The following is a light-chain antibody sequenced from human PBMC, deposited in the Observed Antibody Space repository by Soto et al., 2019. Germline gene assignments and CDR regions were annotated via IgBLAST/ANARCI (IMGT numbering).Light chain of an antibody. CDR2: EVT. CDR1: SSDIDTYNY. J-gene: IGLJ2*01. V-gene: IGLV2-14*01. CDR3: TSYATTSTLV. Sequence: QSVLTQPASVSGSPGQSITISCTGTSSDIDTYNYVSWYQQHPGKAPKLIIYEVTNRPSGVSYRFSGSKLGNTASLTISGLQAEDEADYYCTSYATTSTLVFGGGTKLTVL.